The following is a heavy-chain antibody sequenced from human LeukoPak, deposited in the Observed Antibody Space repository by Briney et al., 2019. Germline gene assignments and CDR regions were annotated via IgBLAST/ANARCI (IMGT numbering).Heavy chain of an antibody. CDR1: GFTFSSYW. CDR2: IKQDGSEK. Sequence: GGSLRLSCAASGFTFSSYWMSWVHQAPGKGLEWVANIKQDGSEKYYVDSVKGRFTISRDNAKNSLYLQMDSLRAEDTAVYYCARELGSMVRGVICEGFDYWGQGTLVTVSS. V-gene: IGHV3-7*01. D-gene: IGHD3-10*01. J-gene: IGHJ4*02. CDR3: ARELGSMVRGVICEGFDY.